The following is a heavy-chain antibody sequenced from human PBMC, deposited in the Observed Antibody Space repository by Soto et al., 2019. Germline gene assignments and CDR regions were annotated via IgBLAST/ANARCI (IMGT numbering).Heavy chain of an antibody. CDR1: GVSMRNSY. CDR3: ARGGGVPALGDP. V-gene: IGHV4-4*07. CDR2: ISTSGNT. D-gene: IGHD3-16*01. J-gene: IGHJ5*02. Sequence: SETLSLTCIVSGVSMRNSYWTWLRPSAGKGLEWIGRISTSGNTNYNPSLNSRLTMSVDTSKNQVSLKLTSVTAADTAVYYCARGGGVPALGDPWGQGTLVTVSS.